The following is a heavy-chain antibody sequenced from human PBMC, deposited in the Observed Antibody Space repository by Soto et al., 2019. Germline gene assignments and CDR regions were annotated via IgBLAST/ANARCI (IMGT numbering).Heavy chain of an antibody. CDR3: ATSLSSSANFDY. V-gene: IGHV3-23*01. CDR2: ISGSGGST. CDR1: GFTFSSYS. Sequence: PGGSLRLSCAASGFTFSSYSMSWVRQAPGKGLEWVSGISGSGGSTFYADSVKGRFTISRDNSKNTLYLQMNSLRAEDSAVYYCATSLSSSANFDYWGQGTLVTVSS. J-gene: IGHJ4*02. D-gene: IGHD6-13*01.